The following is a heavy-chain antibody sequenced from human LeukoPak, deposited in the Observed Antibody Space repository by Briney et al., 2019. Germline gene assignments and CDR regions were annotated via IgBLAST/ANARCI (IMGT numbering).Heavy chain of an antibody. J-gene: IGHJ3*02. CDR3: ARDVGNYDSSAFHI. V-gene: IGHV3-21*01. CDR1: GFTFSSYG. CDR2: ISSSSTYI. D-gene: IGHD3-22*01. Sequence: KTGGSLRLSCAAPGFTFSSYGMNWVRQAPGKGLEWVSSISSSSTYIYYADSLKGRFTISRDNAKNSLYLQMNSLRAEDTAVYYCARDVGNYDSSAFHIWGQGTMVTVSS.